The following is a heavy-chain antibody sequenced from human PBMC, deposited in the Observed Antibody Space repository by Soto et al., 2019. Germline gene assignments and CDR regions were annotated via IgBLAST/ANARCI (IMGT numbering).Heavy chain of an antibody. J-gene: IGHJ4*02. V-gene: IGHV3-33*01. CDR2: IWNDGSTT. CDR1: GFSFSPSG. CDR3: ATDGSHYDVDY. D-gene: IGHD4-4*01. Sequence: LVESGGGVAQPGRSLRLSCATSGFSFSPSGMHWVRQAPGKGLEWVAIIWNDGSTTYYADSVKGRFTISRDDSKNTLYLQMNSLRDEDTAVYYCATDGSHYDVDYWGQGTLLTVSS.